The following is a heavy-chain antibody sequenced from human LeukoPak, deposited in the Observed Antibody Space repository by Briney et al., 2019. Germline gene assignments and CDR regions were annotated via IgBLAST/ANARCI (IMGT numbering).Heavy chain of an antibody. J-gene: IGHJ4*02. D-gene: IGHD2-2*02. Sequence: GGSLRLSCAASGFTFSSYWMSWVRQAPGKGLEWVANMKRDGSEVYYANSVKGHFTISRDNAKNSLYLQMNSLRAEDTAVYYCARYTEYYFDYWGQGTLVTVSS. V-gene: IGHV3-7*01. CDR2: MKRDGSEV. CDR3: ARYTEYYFDY. CDR1: GFTFSSYW.